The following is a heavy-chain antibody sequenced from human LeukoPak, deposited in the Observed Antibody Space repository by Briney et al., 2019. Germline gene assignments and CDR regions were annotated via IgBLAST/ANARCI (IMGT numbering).Heavy chain of an antibody. CDR1: GFTFSSYW. V-gene: IGHV3-7*01. J-gene: IGHJ3*02. CDR3: ARDTYSKAFDI. D-gene: IGHD6-13*01. Sequence: GGSLRLSCAASGFTFSSYWMSWVRQAPGKGQEWVANIKQDGSEKYSVDSVKGRFTISRDNAKNSLYLQMNSLRAEDTAVYYCARDTYSKAFDIWGQGTMVTVSS. CDR2: IKQDGSEK.